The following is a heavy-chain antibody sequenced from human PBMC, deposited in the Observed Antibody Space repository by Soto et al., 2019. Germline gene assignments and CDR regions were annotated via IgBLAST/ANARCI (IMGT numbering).Heavy chain of an antibody. J-gene: IGHJ6*02. CDR1: GGSISSGGYC. V-gene: IGHV4-31*03. D-gene: IGHD3-10*01. Sequence: PSETLSLTCTVSGGSISSGGYCWSWIRQNPGMGLEWIGYISYSGSTHYNPSLKSRLAISLDTSKNQFSLKLSSVTAADTAVYYCARDPYYYGSGSYPYYYYYGMDVWGQGTTVTVSS. CDR2: ISYSGST. CDR3: ARDPYYYGSGSYPYYYYYGMDV.